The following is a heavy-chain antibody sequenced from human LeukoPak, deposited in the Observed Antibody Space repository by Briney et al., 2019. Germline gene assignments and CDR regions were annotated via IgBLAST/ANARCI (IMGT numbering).Heavy chain of an antibody. J-gene: IGHJ1*01. V-gene: IGHV3-23*01. CDR3: TRKSGWYGLS. CDR2: IDYDGGSG. CDR1: GFTLSSYE. D-gene: IGHD6-19*01. Sequence: PGGSLRLSCTVSGFTLSSYEMSWIRQAPGKGLEWVSSIDYDGGSGYYADSVKGRFTISRDNSNNTLFLHLNSLRGEDTAVYYCTRKSGWYGLSWGQGTMVTVSS.